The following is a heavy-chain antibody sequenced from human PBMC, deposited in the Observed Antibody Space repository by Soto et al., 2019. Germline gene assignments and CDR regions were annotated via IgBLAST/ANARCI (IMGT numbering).Heavy chain of an antibody. CDR2: INGGGASA. V-gene: IGHV3-23*01. D-gene: IGHD6-19*01. CDR3: AKEREAGWYYFDF. J-gene: IGHJ4*02. Sequence: GGSLRLSCSVSGFTFSSYAMTWVRQAPGKGLEWVSIINGGGASAYYADSVKGRFTISRNNSKNTLYLQMNSLRVEDTAIYYCAKEREAGWYYFDFWGQGILVTVSS. CDR1: GFTFSSYA.